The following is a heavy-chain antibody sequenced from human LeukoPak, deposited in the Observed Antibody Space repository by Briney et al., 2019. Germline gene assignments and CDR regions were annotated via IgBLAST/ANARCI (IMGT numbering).Heavy chain of an antibody. Sequence: ASVKVSCKASGYTFTSYDINWVRQATGQGLEWMGWMNPNSGNTGYAQKFQGRVTMTRNTSISTAYMELSSLRSEDTAAYYCARKARRTYYDFWSGYYDGMDVWGQGTTATVSS. CDR2: MNPNSGNT. CDR1: GYTFTSYD. J-gene: IGHJ6*02. D-gene: IGHD3-3*01. V-gene: IGHV1-8*01. CDR3: ARKARRTYYDFWSGYYDGMDV.